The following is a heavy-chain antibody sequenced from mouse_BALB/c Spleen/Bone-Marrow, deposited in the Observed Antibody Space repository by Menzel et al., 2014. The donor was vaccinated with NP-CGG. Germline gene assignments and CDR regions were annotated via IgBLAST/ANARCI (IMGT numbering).Heavy chain of an antibody. CDR1: GYTFSSYW. Sequence: VQLQQSGAELMKPGASVKISCKATGYTFSSYWIEWVKQRPGHGLEWIGEILPGSGSTNYNEKFKGKATFTADTSSNTAYIQLSSLTSEDSAVYYCARSDCYYYAMDYWGQGTSVTVSS. D-gene: IGHD2-3*01. CDR2: ILPGSGST. V-gene: IGHV1-9*01. J-gene: IGHJ4*01. CDR3: ARSDCYYYAMDY.